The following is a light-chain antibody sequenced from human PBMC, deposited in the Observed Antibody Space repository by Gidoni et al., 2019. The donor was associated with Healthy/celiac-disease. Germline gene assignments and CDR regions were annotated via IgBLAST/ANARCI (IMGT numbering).Light chain of an antibody. J-gene: IGKJ2*01. CDR2: GAS. CDR1: QSVSSN. CDR3: QQYNNWTPYT. Sequence: EIVMTQSPATLSVSPGERATLSCRASQSVSSNLAWYQQKTGQAPRLLIYGASTRATGIPARLSGSGSGTEFTLTISSMQSEDFAVYYCQQYNNWTPYTFGQGTKLEIK. V-gene: IGKV3-15*01.